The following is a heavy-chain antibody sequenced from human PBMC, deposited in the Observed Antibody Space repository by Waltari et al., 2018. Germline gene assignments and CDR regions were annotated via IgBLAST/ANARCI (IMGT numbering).Heavy chain of an antibody. CDR2: IYYSGST. CDR1: VGSISSYY. CDR3: ARDLLYYFDY. D-gene: IGHD2-15*01. V-gene: IGHV4-59*01. Sequence: QVQLQESGPGLVKPSETLSLTCTVSVGSISSYYWRWMRQPPGKGLEGIGYIYYSGSTNYNPTLKSRVTISVDTSKNQFCLKLSAVTAADTAVYYGARDLLYYFDYWGQGTLVTVSS. J-gene: IGHJ4*02.